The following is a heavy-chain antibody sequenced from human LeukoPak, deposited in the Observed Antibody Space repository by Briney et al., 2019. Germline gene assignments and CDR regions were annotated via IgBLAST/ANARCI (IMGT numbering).Heavy chain of an antibody. CDR3: ARFISLGG. Sequence: GGSLRLSCAASGFTFSSYWMSWVRQAPGKGLEWVANIKQDGSKENYVDSVKGRFTISGDNAKNSLYLQMNSLRVEDTAVYYCARFISLGGWGQGAPVTVSS. J-gene: IGHJ4*02. V-gene: IGHV3-7*01. CDR2: IKQDGSKE. D-gene: IGHD3-10*01. CDR1: GFTFSSYW.